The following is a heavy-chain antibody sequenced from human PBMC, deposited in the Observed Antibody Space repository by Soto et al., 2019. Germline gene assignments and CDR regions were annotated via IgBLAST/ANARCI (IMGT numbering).Heavy chain of an antibody. CDR1: GGSISSSSYY. V-gene: IGHV4-39*01. J-gene: IGHJ4*02. D-gene: IGHD2-2*01. CDR3: ARHNVVVPAAIAGFDY. CDR2: IYYSGST. Sequence: SETLSLTCTVSGGSISSSSYYWGWIRQPPGKGLEWIGSIYYSGSTYYNPPLKSRVTISVDTSKNQFSLKLSSVTAADTAVYYCARHNVVVPAAIAGFDYWGQGTLVTVSS.